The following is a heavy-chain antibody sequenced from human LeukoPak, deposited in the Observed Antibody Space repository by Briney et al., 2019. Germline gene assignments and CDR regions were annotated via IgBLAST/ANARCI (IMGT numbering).Heavy chain of an antibody. CDR2: INPNSGGT. J-gene: IGHJ3*02. D-gene: IGHD6-19*01. CDR1: GYTFIDYY. V-gene: IGHV1-2*02. CDR3: ASRFSGWHSRDVFDI. Sequence: ASVKVSCKTSGYTFIDYYIHWVRQAPGQGLEWMGWINPNSGGTNYAQKFQGRVTMARDTSISTAYMELSRLRSDDTAVYYCASRFSGWHSRDVFDIWGQGTMVTVSS.